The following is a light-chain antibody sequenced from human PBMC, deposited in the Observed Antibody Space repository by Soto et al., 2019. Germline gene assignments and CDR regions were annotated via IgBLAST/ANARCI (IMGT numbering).Light chain of an antibody. CDR3: GTWAGRLSAGPNWV. Sequence: QSVLTQPPSVSAAPGQKVTISCSGSSSNIGNNYVSWYQQLPGTAPKLLIYDNNKRPSGIPDRFSGSKSGTSATLGITGLQTGDEAAYYCGTWAGRLSAGPNWVFGGGTKVTVL. CDR1: SSNIGNNY. V-gene: IGLV1-51*01. J-gene: IGLJ3*02. CDR2: DNN.